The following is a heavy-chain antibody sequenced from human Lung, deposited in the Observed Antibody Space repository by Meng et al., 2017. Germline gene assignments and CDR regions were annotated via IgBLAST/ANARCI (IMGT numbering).Heavy chain of an antibody. Sequence: QAQRVQSGGEVKKPRASLKFCCKASGYTFTNYGIICVRQVPGQGLEWMGWINVYNGDTNYAQTLQGRVTMTTDTSTSTAYMELRSLRSDDTAVYYCARVEVGITSGDYWGQGTLVTVSS. J-gene: IGHJ4*02. CDR2: INVYNGDT. CDR3: ARVEVGITSGDY. D-gene: IGHD1-26*01. CDR1: GYTFTNYG. V-gene: IGHV1-18*01.